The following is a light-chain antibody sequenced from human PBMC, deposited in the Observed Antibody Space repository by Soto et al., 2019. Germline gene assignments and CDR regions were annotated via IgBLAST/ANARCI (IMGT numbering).Light chain of an antibody. CDR2: EVS. V-gene: IGLV2-14*01. CDR1: SSDVGGYNY. CDR3: SSYTSSSTIDV. J-gene: IGLJ1*01. Sequence: QSALTQPASVSWSPGQSITISCTGTSSDVGGYNYVSWYQQHPGKAPKLMIYEVSNRPSGVSNRFSGSKSGNTASLTISGLQAEDEADYYCSSYTSSSTIDVLGNGTKVT.